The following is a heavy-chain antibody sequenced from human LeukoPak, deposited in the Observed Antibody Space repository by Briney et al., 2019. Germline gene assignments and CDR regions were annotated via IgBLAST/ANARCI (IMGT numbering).Heavy chain of an antibody. CDR2: INNSGST. Sequence: SETLSLTCAVYGASFSDSYWSWLRQSPEKGLEWIGEINNSGSTIYNPSLNSRVIMSVDRSKHQFSLRLTSVTAADTAVYYCARGRYGPRLGNWGQGTLVTVSS. CDR3: ARGRYGPRLGN. CDR1: GASFSDSY. V-gene: IGHV4-34*01. D-gene: IGHD3-16*01. J-gene: IGHJ4*02.